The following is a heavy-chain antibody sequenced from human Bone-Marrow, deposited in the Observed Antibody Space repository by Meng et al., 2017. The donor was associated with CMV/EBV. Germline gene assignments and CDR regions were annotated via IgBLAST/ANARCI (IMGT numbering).Heavy chain of an antibody. Sequence: GGSLRLSCAASGFTFSDYYMSWIRQAPGKGLEWVSYISSSSSTIYYADSVKGRFTISRDNAKNSLYLQMNSLRAEDTAVYYCARMHYRTGAGLNLYYYYGMDVWGQGTTVTVSS. D-gene: IGHD1-14*01. J-gene: IGHJ6*01. CDR2: ISSSSSTI. V-gene: IGHV3-11*01. CDR3: ARMHYRTGAGLNLYYYYGMDV. CDR1: GFTFSDYY.